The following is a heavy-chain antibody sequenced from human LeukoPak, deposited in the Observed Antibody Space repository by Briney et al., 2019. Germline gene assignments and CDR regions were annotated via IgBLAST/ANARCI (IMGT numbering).Heavy chain of an antibody. Sequence: ASVKVSYKASGYTFTSYGISWVRQAPGQGLEWMGWISAYNGNTNYAQKLQGRVTMTTDTSTSTAYMELRSLRSDDTAVYYCARDGQLVLYYYYGMDVWGQGTTVTVSS. D-gene: IGHD6-13*01. V-gene: IGHV1-18*01. CDR1: GYTFTSYG. J-gene: IGHJ6*02. CDR2: ISAYNGNT. CDR3: ARDGQLVLYYYYGMDV.